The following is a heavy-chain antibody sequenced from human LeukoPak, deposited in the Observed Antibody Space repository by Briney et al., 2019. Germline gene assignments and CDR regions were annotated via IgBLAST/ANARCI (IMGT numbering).Heavy chain of an antibody. CDR1: GYTLTELS. D-gene: IGHD6-19*01. Sequence: ASVKVSCKVSGYTLTELSMHWVRQAPGKGLEWMGGFDPEYGETIYAQRFQGRVTMTTDTSTSTAYMELRSLRSDDTAVYYCARGYSSGWYYGYWGQGTLVTVSS. V-gene: IGHV1-24*01. CDR2: FDPEYGET. J-gene: IGHJ4*02. CDR3: ARGYSSGWYYGY.